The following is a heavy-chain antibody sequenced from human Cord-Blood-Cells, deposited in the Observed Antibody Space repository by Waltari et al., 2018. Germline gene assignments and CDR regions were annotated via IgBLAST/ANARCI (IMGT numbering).Heavy chain of an antibody. Sequence: QVQLVQSGSELKKPGASVKVSCKASGYTFTSYAMNWVRQAPGQGLEWMGWINTNTGNPTYAQGFTGRFVFSLDTSVSTGYLQISSLKAEDTAVYYCARPPYCRGGSCYYYYGMDVWGQGTTVTVAS. J-gene: IGHJ6*02. V-gene: IGHV7-4-1*02. CDR3: ARPPYCRGGSCYYYYGMDV. CDR1: GYTFTSYA. CDR2: INTNTGNP. D-gene: IGHD2-15*01.